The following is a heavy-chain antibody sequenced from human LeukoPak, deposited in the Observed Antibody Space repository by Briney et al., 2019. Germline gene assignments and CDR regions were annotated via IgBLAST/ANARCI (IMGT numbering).Heavy chain of an antibody. CDR3: AKETYYYDSSGYYYYFDS. J-gene: IGHJ4*02. CDR1: GFTFSSYG. V-gene: IGHV3-23*01. D-gene: IGHD3-22*01. CDR2: ISDSGGNT. Sequence: GGSLRLSCAASGFTFSSYGMHWVRQAPGKGLEWVSAISDSGGNTYYADSVKGRFTIFRDNSKNTLFLQMNSLRADDTAVCYCAKETYYYDSSGYYYYFDSWGQGTLVTVSS.